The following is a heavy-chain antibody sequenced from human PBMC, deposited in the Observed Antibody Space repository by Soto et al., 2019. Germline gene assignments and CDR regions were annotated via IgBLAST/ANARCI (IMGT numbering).Heavy chain of an antibody. CDR2: IYYNGST. CDR1: GGSLSSSYYF. J-gene: IGHJ4*02. Sequence: SETLSLTCSVSGGSLSSSYYFWGWIRQPPGKGLEWIGTIYYNGSTYYTPSLKSRVTISLDTPNSQFSLKLSSVTAADTAVYYCTRPPKKIILGAALDYWGQGTPVT. D-gene: IGHD1-26*01. V-gene: IGHV4-39*01. CDR3: TRPPKKIILGAALDY.